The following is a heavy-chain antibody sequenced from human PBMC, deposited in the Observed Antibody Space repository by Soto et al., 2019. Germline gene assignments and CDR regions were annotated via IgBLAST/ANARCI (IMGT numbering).Heavy chain of an antibody. CDR2: IIPIFGTA. V-gene: IGHV1-69*13. CDR3: ARAYYYDSSAWESLDY. Sequence: SVNVSCKSSGYTFTSYNIHWVRQAPGQGLECMGGIIPIFGTANYAQKFQGRVTIAADESTSTAYMELSSLRSEATAVYYCARAYYYDSSAWESLDYWGQGSL. D-gene: IGHD3-22*01. J-gene: IGHJ4*02. CDR1: GYTFTSYN.